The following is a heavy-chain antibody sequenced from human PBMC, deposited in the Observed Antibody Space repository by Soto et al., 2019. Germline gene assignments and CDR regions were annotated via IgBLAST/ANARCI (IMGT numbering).Heavy chain of an antibody. CDR1: GGTIADGGCC. V-gene: IGHV4-30-4*08. CDR2: IYYSGSA. J-gene: IGHJ4*02. Sequence: NVAGGTIADGGCCRIMDHKPPGKGLEWIGYIYYSGSAYYNPSLKTRLAMSVDTSNNHFSLKLSSVTAADTAVYYCARINIAGTFYHDNWGQGTLGTGSS. D-gene: IGHD6-13*01. CDR3: ARINIAGTFYHDN.